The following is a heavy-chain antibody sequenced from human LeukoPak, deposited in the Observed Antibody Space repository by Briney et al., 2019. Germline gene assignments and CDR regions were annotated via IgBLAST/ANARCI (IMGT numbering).Heavy chain of an antibody. CDR1: GFTVSSNY. CDR3: AREPPGIAVAGTYYFDY. J-gene: IGHJ4*02. V-gene: IGHV3-66*01. D-gene: IGHD6-19*01. Sequence: GGSLRLSCAASGFTVSSNYMSWVRQAPGKGLEWVSVIYSGGSTYYADSVKGRSTISRDNSKNTPYLQMNSLRAEDTAVYYCAREPPGIAVAGTYYFDYWGQGTLVTVSS. CDR2: IYSGGST.